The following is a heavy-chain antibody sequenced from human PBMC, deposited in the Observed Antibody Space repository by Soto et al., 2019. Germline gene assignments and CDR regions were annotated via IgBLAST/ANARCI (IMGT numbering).Heavy chain of an antibody. V-gene: IGHV3-30*18. CDR1: GFTFSSYG. CDR2: ISYDGSNK. CDR3: LKEYGRGGDY. J-gene: IGHJ4*02. D-gene: IGHD2-8*01. Sequence: QVQLVESGGGVVQPGRSLRLSCAASGFTFSSYGMHWVRQAPGKGLEWVAVISYDGSNKYYADSVKGRFTISRDNSKNTLYLQMNGLKAGDTAAYYFLKEYGRGGDYGGQGTLVTVSS.